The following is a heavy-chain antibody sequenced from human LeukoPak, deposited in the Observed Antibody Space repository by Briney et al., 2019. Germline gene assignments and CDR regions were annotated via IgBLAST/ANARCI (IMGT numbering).Heavy chain of an antibody. CDR2: ISSSSSTI. CDR3: AAHYCGGDCYPHRYTFEI. D-gene: IGHD2-21*02. Sequence: GGSLRLSCAASGFTFISYSMNWVRQAPGKGLEWVSYISSSSSTIYYADSVKGRFTISIDNAKNSLYLQMNSLRAEDTAVYYCAAHYCGGDCYPHRYTFEIWGQGTMVTVSS. J-gene: IGHJ3*02. CDR1: GFTFISYS. V-gene: IGHV3-48*01.